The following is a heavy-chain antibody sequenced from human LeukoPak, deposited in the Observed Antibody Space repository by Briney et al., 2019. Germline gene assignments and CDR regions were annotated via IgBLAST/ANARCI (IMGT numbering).Heavy chain of an antibody. CDR1: GYSFTSYW. CDR2: IYPGDSDT. CDR3: ARGGTRFGELYDYFDY. J-gene: IGHJ4*02. D-gene: IGHD3-10*01. Sequence: GESLKISCKGSGYSFTSYWIGWVRQMPRKGLEWMGIIYPGDSDTRYSPSFQGQVTISADKSISTAYLQWSSLKASDTAMYYCARGGTRFGELYDYFDYWGQGTLVTVSS. V-gene: IGHV5-51*01.